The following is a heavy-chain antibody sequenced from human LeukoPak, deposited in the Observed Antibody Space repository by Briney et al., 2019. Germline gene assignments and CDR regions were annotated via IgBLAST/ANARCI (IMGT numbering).Heavy chain of an antibody. CDR2: IIPIFGTA. D-gene: IGHD2-15*01. CDR3: GRKAGDCGGGSCYSIDY. Sequence: ASVKVSCKAFGGSFSSEAISWVRQAPGQGLEWMGGIIPIFGTANYAQKFQGRVTTTTDESTSTAYMEVSSLRSEDTAVYYCGRKAGDCGGGSCYSIDYWGQGTLVTVSS. J-gene: IGHJ4*02. CDR1: GGSFSSEA. V-gene: IGHV1-69*05.